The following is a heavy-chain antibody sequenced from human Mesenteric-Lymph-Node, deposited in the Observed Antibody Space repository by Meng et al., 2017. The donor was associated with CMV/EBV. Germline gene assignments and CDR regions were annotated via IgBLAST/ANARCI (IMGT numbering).Heavy chain of an antibody. V-gene: IGHV3-74*01. CDR2: INTDGTST. J-gene: IGHJ4*02. Sequence: GESLKISCAASGFTFSSNWMHWVRQAPGKGLVWVSRINTDGTSTTYADSVKGRFTISRDNAKNTLYLQMNSLGAEDTAVYYCARDPSSWELPADYWGQGTLVTVSS. D-gene: IGHD1-26*01. CDR3: ARDPSSWELPADY. CDR1: GFTFSSNW.